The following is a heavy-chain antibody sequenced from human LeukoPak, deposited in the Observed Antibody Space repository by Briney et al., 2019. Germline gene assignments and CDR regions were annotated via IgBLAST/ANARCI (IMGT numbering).Heavy chain of an antibody. V-gene: IGHV4-34*01. CDR1: GFTFSNAW. Sequence: PGGPLRLSCAASGFTFSNAWMSWIRQPPGKGLEWIGEINHSGSTNYNPSLKSRVTISVDTSKNQFSLKLSSVTAADTAVYYCARMITGELDYWGQGTLVTVSS. D-gene: IGHD7-27*01. CDR2: INHSGST. J-gene: IGHJ4*02. CDR3: ARMITGELDY.